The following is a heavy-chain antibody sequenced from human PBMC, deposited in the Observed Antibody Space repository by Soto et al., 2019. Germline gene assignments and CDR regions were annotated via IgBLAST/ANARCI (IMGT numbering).Heavy chain of an antibody. V-gene: IGHV1-69*01. CDR2: IIPSFGTS. Sequence: QVQLVQSGAELKKPGSSVKVSCKASGGTFNNHAINWVRQAPGQGLEWMGGIIPSFGTSNYAQKLQGRVTITADESNRTVYLELSSLRSEDTAVYYCVRGILREMASIVRDERVTPGGEGTVFTVTS. J-gene: IGHJ1*01. CDR1: GGTFNNHA. CDR3: VRGILREMASIVRDERVTP. D-gene: IGHD2-21*01.